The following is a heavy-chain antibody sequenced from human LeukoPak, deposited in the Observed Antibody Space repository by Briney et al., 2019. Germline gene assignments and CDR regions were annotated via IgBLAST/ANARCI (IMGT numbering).Heavy chain of an antibody. V-gene: IGHV3-30*04. CDR3: ARGPERRYFDRLLYY. Sequence: GGSLRLSCAASGFTFSSYAMHWVRQAPGKGLEWVAVISYDGSNKYYADSVKGRFTISRDNSKNTLYLQMNSLRAEDTAVYYCARGPERRYFDRLLYYWGQGTLVTVSS. J-gene: IGHJ4*02. CDR2: ISYDGSNK. D-gene: IGHD3-9*01. CDR1: GFTFSSYA.